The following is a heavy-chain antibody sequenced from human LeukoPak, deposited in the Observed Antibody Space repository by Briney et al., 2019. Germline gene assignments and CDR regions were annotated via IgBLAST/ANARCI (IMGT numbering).Heavy chain of an antibody. J-gene: IGHJ4*02. Sequence: GKSLRLSCAASGFTFSNYAMHRVRQAPGKGLEWVSLISSGGTYEYYADSVKGRFTISRDNSKNTLYLQLNSLRAEDTVVYYCARDSTYYYDSGSSGPHYFDNWGQGTLVTVSS. CDR1: GFTFSNYA. V-gene: IGHV3-30*01. CDR3: ARDSTYYYDSGSSGPHYFDN. D-gene: IGHD3-10*01. CDR2: ISSGGTYE.